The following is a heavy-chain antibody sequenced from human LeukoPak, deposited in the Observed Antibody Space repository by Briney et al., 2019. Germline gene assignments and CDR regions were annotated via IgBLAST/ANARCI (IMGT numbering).Heavy chain of an antibody. V-gene: IGHV4-31*03. CDR2: IYYSGST. CDR1: GGSISSGGYS. J-gene: IGHJ3*02. Sequence: NPSETLSLTCTVSGGSISSGGYSWSWIRQHPGKGLEWIGYIYYSGSTYYNPSLKSRVTISVDTSKNQFSLKLSSVTAADTAVYYCATRYYYDSSGYGDAFDIWGQGTMVTVSS. CDR3: ATRYYYDSSGYGDAFDI. D-gene: IGHD3-22*01.